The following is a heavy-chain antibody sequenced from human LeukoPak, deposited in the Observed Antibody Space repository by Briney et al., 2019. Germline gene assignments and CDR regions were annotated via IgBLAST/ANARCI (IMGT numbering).Heavy chain of an antibody. CDR3: AKTDSSGYYADY. CDR1: GGSISSGDYY. CDR2: IYYSGST. Sequence: SETLSLTCTVSGGSISSGDYYWSWIRQHPGKGLEWIGYIYYSGSTYYNPSLKSRVTIVVDTSKNQFSLKLRSVTAADTAMYYCAKTDSSGYYADYWGQGTLVTVSS. V-gene: IGHV4-31*03. D-gene: IGHD3-22*01. J-gene: IGHJ4*02.